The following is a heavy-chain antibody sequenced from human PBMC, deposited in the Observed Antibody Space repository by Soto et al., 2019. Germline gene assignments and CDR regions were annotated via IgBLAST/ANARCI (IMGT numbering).Heavy chain of an antibody. V-gene: IGHV6-1*01. J-gene: IGHJ6*02. CDR2: IYYRSKWFH. D-gene: IGHD2-15*01. Sequence: SQTLSLTCVISGDSVCSNGACGNSIRQSPSRGLQWLGRIYYRSKWFHDYAASVESRMAINPDTSRNQFSLQLNYVTPEDTAVYYCARVHCSAGTCLDGLDFWGQGTTVTVSS. CDR1: GDSVCSNGAC. CDR3: ARVHCSAGTCLDGLDF.